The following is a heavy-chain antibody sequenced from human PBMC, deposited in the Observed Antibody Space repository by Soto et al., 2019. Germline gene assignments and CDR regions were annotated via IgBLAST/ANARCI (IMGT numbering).Heavy chain of an antibody. Sequence: EVQLVESGGGVVRPGGSLRLSCAASGFTFDDYGMSWVRQAPGKGLEWVSGINWNGGSTGYADSVKGRFTISRDNAQNSMYLQMNSLREEDTALYYCAREGGDSSWYRSGNWFDPWGQGTLVTVSS. CDR2: INWNGGST. D-gene: IGHD6-13*01. V-gene: IGHV3-20*04. CDR1: GFTFDDYG. CDR3: AREGGDSSWYRSGNWFDP. J-gene: IGHJ5*02.